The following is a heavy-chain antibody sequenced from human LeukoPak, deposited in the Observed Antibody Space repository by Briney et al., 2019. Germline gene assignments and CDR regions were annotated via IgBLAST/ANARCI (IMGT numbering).Heavy chain of an antibody. J-gene: IGHJ4*02. Sequence: GGSLRLSCAAPGFTFSSYWMHWVRQAPGKGLVWVSRINSDGSSTSYADSVKGRFTISRDNAKNTLYLQMNSLRAEDTAVYYCARAEAVAGTGLSSWGQGTLVTVSS. D-gene: IGHD6-19*01. CDR2: INSDGSST. V-gene: IGHV3-74*01. CDR3: ARAEAVAGTGLSS. CDR1: GFTFSSYW.